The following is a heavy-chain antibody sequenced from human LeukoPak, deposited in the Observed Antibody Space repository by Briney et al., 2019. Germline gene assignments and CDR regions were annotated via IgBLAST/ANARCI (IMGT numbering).Heavy chain of an antibody. D-gene: IGHD3-10*01. J-gene: IGHJ4*02. CDR2: INPSGGST. CDR1: GYTFTSYY. Sequence: ASVKVSCKASGYTFTSYYMHWVRQAPGQGLEWMGIINPSGGSTSYVQKFQGRVTMTRDTSTSTVYMELSSLRSEDTAVYYCARVGYYGSGSYYSFDYWGQGTLVTVSS. V-gene: IGHV1-46*01. CDR3: ARVGYYGSGSYYSFDY.